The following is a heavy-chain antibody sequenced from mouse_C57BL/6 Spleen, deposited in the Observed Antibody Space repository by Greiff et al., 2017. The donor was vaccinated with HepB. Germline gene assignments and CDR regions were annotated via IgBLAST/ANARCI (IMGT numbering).Heavy chain of an antibody. V-gene: IGHV3-6*01. CDR2: ISYDGSN. Sequence: EVQLEESGPGLVKPSQSLSLTCSVTGYSITSGYYWNWIRQFPGNRLEWMGYISYDGSNNYNPSLKNRIAITPDTSKNQFFMKLNSVTTEDTATYYGARDLAITSVVRAYWGQGTLVTVSA. CDR1: GYSITSGYY. CDR3: ARDLAITSVVRAY. D-gene: IGHD1-1*01. J-gene: IGHJ3*01.